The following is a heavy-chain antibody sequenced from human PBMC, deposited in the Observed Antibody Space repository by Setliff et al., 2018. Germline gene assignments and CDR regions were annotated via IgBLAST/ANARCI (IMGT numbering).Heavy chain of an antibody. V-gene: IGHV1-2*04. Sequence: GASVKVSCKASGYTFTGYYIHWVRQAPGHAPEWMGWINPNIGDTNYAQNFQGWVTMTSDTSISTAYIELSRLTSDDTAVYFCARDQGYSGYGNFDFWGQGTLVTVSS. CDR1: GYTFTGYY. J-gene: IGHJ4*02. CDR3: ARDQGYSGYGNFDF. D-gene: IGHD5-12*01. CDR2: INPNIGDT.